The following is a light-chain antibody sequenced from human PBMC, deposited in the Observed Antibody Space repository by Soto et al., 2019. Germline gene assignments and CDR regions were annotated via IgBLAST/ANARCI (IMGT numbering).Light chain of an antibody. V-gene: IGKV1-5*03. J-gene: IGKJ5*01. CDR2: KAS. Sequence: DIQMTQSPSTLSASVGDRVTITCRASQSISYWLAWYQQKPGEAPNLLIYKASSLESGVPSRFSGSGSGTEFTLTISSLQPDDFATYYCQQYSRYWGITFAQGTRLEIK. CDR3: QQYSRYWGIT. CDR1: QSISYW.